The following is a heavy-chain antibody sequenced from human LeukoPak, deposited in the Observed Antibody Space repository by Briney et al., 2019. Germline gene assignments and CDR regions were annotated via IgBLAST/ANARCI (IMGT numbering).Heavy chain of an antibody. CDR3: ARDVGGGYCSGGSCYPGANWFDL. CDR1: GYTFTSYG. D-gene: IGHD2-15*01. CDR2: ISAYNGNT. Sequence: ASVKVSCKASGYTFTSYGISWVRQAPGQGLEWMGWISAYNGNTNYAQKLQGRVTMTTDTSTSTAYMELRSLRSDDTAVYYCARDVGGGYCSGGSCYPGANWFDLWGQGTLVTVSS. V-gene: IGHV1-18*04. J-gene: IGHJ5*02.